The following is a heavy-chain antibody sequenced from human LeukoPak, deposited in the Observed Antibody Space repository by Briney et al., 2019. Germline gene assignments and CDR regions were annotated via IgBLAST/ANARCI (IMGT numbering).Heavy chain of an antibody. J-gene: IGHJ4*02. Sequence: GESLKFSCKGSGYSFTSYWNGWVRQMPGKGLEWMGIIYPGDSDTRYSPSFQGQVTISADKSISTAYLQWSSLKASDTAMYYCARHPNGHRGYSYGYLGYWGQGTLVTVSS. D-gene: IGHD5-18*01. CDR2: IYPGDSDT. V-gene: IGHV5-51*01. CDR1: GYSFTSYW. CDR3: ARHPNGHRGYSYGYLGY.